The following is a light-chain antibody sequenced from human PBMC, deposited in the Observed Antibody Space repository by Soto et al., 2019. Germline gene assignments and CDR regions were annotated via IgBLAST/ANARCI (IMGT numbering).Light chain of an antibody. CDR1: QSVSSY. V-gene: IGKV3-11*01. Sequence: EIVLTQSPATLSLSPGERATLSCRASQSVSSYLAWYQQKPGQAPMLLIYDASNRATGIPARFSGSGSGTDYTLTISSLEPQDFAIHYCQQRSNWPPVTFGGGTKVVIK. CDR2: DAS. J-gene: IGKJ4*01. CDR3: QQRSNWPPVT.